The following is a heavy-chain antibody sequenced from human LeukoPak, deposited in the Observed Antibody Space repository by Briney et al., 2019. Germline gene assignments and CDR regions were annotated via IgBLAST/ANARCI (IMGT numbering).Heavy chain of an antibody. CDR1: EFSVGSNY. CDR3: ATFAWDCISKNCPPRGAY. Sequence: GGSLRLSCAASEFSVGSNYMTWVRQAPGKGLEWVSLIYSGGSTYYADSVKGRFTISRDNSKNTLYLQMNSLRAEDTAVYYCATFAWDCISKNCPPRGAYWGQGTLVTVSS. J-gene: IGHJ4*02. V-gene: IGHV3-66*01. D-gene: IGHD2-2*01. CDR2: IYSGGST.